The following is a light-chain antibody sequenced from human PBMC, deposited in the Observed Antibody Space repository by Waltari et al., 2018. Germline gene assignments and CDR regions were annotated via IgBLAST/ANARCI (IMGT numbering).Light chain of an antibody. CDR2: GAS. CDR3: QQYGSSIMYT. V-gene: IGKV3-20*01. CDR1: HRLTKNY. J-gene: IGKJ2*01. Sequence: VLTQSPGTLSLSPGERATLSCRASHRLTKNYLAWYQQKPGQAPRPLIYGASSRAAGIPDRFSGSGSGTDFTLTISRLEPEDFAVYYCQQYGSSIMYTFGQGTKLEIK.